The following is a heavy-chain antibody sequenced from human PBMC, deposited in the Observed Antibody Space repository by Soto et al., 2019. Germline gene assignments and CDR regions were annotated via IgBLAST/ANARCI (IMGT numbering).Heavy chain of an antibody. CDR1: GFTLSDYF. J-gene: IGHJ5*02. D-gene: IGHD2-2*01. V-gene: IGHV3-11*06. CDR3: VRDSARIVVVPRVDGDNWLDP. Sequence: PGGSLRLSGAASGFTLSDYFMSWIRQAPGQGLEWVSFISGSSDNIKYADSVKGRFTISRDNAKNSLYLQMNSLRAEDTAVYYCVRDSARIVVVPRVDGDNWLDPWGQGTLVTVSS. CDR2: ISGSSDNI.